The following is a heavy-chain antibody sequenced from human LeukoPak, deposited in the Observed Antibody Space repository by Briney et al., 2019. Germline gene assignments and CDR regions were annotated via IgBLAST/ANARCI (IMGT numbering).Heavy chain of an antibody. J-gene: IGHJ5*02. CDR3: ARGICSSTSCYFLNWFDP. D-gene: IGHD2-2*01. Sequence: PSETLSLTCAVYGGSFSGYYWSWIRQPPGKGLEWIGEINHSGSTNYNPSLKSRVTISVDTSKNQFSLKLSSVTAADTAVYYCARGICSSTSCYFLNWFDPRGQGTLVTVSS. CDR2: INHSGST. V-gene: IGHV4-34*01. CDR1: GGSFSGYY.